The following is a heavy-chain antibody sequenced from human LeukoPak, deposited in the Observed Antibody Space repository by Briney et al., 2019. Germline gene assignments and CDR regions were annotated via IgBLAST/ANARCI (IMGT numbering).Heavy chain of an antibody. D-gene: IGHD5/OR15-5a*01. Sequence: GGSLRLSCAASGFTFSSYGMHWVRQAPGKGLEWVAVIWYDGSNKYYADSVKDRFTIFRDDSKNTLSLQMNSLRAEDMAVYYCARETSTPDAFDIWGQGTMVTVSS. J-gene: IGHJ3*02. CDR1: GFTFSSYG. CDR2: IWYDGSNK. CDR3: ARETSTPDAFDI. V-gene: IGHV3-33*01.